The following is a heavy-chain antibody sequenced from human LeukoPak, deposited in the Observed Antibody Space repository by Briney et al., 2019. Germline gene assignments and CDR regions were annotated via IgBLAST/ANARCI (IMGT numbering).Heavy chain of an antibody. CDR2: ISSSGSST. J-gene: IGHJ4*02. CDR1: GFTFSSYA. Sequence: PGGSLRLSCAASGFTFSSYAMSWVRQAPGKGLERVSAISSSGSSTYYADSVKGRFTISRDNSKNTLYLQMNSLRAEDTAVYFCAKPMATIKSFDYWGQGTLVTVSS. V-gene: IGHV3-23*01. CDR3: AKPMATIKSFDY. D-gene: IGHD5-24*01.